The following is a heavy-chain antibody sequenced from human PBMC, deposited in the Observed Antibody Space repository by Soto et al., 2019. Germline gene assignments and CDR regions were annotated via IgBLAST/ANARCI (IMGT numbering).Heavy chain of an antibody. J-gene: IGHJ4*02. CDR3: TSAKEYSSSWYGATPDY. Sequence: GGSLRLSCTASGFTFGDYAMSWFRQAPGKGLEWVGFIRSKAYGGTTEYAASVKGRFTISRDDSKSIAYLQMNSLKTEDTAVYYCTSAKEYSSSWYGATPDYWGQGTLVTVSS. CDR1: GFTFGDYA. V-gene: IGHV3-49*03. D-gene: IGHD6-13*01. CDR2: IRSKAYGGTT.